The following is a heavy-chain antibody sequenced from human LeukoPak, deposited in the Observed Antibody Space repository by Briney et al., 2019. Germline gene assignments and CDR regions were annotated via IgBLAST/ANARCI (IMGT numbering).Heavy chain of an antibody. V-gene: IGHV1-18*01. CDR1: GYSFTAYV. Sequence: ASVKVSCKASGYSFTAYVISWVRQAPGQGLEWMGWISTYNPNTNYAQKFQGRVTMTTDTSTSTVYMELRSLRSDDTAVYYCGRSPARGYDILTNYNDYWGQGTLVTVSS. CDR2: ISTYNPNT. D-gene: IGHD3-9*01. J-gene: IGHJ4*02. CDR3: GRSPARGYDILTNYNDY.